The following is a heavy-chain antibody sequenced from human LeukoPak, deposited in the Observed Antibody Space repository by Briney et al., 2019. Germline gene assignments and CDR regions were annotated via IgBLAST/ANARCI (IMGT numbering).Heavy chain of an antibody. J-gene: IGHJ4*02. V-gene: IGHV6-1*01. CDR1: GDSVSSKSAA. CDR2: TYYRSKWYN. D-gene: IGHD1-26*01. CDR3: AGSGSYFRY. Sequence: SQTLSLTCAISGDSVSSKSAAWNWSRQSPSRGLEWLGRTYYRSKWYNDHAVSVKSRITINPDTSKNQFSLQLNSVTPEDTAVYYCAGSGSYFRYWGQGTLVTVSS.